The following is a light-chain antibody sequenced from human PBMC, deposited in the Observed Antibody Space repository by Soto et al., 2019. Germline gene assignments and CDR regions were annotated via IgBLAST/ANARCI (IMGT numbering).Light chain of an antibody. CDR2: KAS. CDR1: QSVSSW. V-gene: IGKV1-5*03. CDR3: QQYNSYSYT. Sequence: DIQMTQSPSTVSASVGDRVTITCRASQSVSSWLAWYQQKPGKPPKILIYKASSLESGVPSRFSGSGSGTEFTLTISSLQPDDFATYYCQQYNSYSYTFGQGTKLEIK. J-gene: IGKJ2*01.